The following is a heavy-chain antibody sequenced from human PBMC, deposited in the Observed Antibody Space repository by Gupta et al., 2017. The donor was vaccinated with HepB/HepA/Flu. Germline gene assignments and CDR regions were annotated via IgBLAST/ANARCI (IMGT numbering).Heavy chain of an antibody. J-gene: IGHJ6*03. CDR1: GGSISSGTYC. CDR2: ICSGGTT. CDR3: ARPQKSGYYGHYMDV. V-gene: IGHV4-39*01. D-gene: IGHD3-22*01. Sequence: LQLQESGPGLVKPSETLSLTCSVPGGSISSGTYCWNWLRQPPGKGLEWIGSICSGGTTYYTPSLKSRVTISVDTSKNQFSLNLSSVTVADTALYYCARPQKSGYYGHYMDVWGKGTTVTVAS.